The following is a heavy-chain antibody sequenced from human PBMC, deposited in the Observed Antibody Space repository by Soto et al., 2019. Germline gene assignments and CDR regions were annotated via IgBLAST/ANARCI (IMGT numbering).Heavy chain of an antibody. Sequence: VGSLRLSCAASGFTFSDYYMSWIRQAPGKGLEWVSYISSSGSTIYYADSVKGRFTISRDNAKNSLYLQMNSLRAEDTAVYYCARVRRGYSGYVWFDYWGQGTLVTVSS. CDR3: ARVRRGYSGYVWFDY. CDR2: ISSSGSTI. J-gene: IGHJ4*02. V-gene: IGHV3-11*01. CDR1: GFTFSDYY. D-gene: IGHD5-12*01.